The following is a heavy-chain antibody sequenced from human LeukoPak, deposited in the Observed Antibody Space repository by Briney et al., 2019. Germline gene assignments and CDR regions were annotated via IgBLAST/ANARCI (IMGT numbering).Heavy chain of an antibody. V-gene: IGHV3-23*01. CDR3: AKVSVTMIVVATSDAFDI. CDR1: GFTFSSYA. Sequence: GGSLRLSCAASGFTFSSYAMSWVRQAPGKGLEWVSAISGSGGSTYYADSVKGRFTISRDNSKNTLYLQMNSLRAEDTAVYYCAKVSVTMIVVATSDAFDIWGQGTMVTVSS. D-gene: IGHD3-22*01. CDR2: ISGSGGST. J-gene: IGHJ3*02.